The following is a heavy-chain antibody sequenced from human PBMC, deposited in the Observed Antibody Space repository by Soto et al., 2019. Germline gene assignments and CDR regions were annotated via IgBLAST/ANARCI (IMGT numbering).Heavy chain of an antibody. CDR2: IIPIFGTA. V-gene: IGHV1-69*01. CDR1: GGTFSSYA. J-gene: IGHJ3*02. Sequence: QVQLVQSGAEVKKPGASVKVSCKASGGTFSSYAISWVRQGPGQGLEGMGGIIPIFGTANYAQKFQGRVTITADESTSTAYMELSSLRSEDTAVYYCARARWIQLWFGAFDIWGQGTMVTVSS. D-gene: IGHD5-18*01. CDR3: ARARWIQLWFGAFDI.